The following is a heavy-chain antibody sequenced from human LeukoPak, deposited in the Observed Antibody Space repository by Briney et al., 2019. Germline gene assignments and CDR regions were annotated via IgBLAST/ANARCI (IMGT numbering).Heavy chain of an antibody. V-gene: IGHV3-30-3*01. CDR2: ISYDGSNK. J-gene: IGHJ4*02. CDR1: GFTFSSYA. D-gene: IGHD6-13*01. CDR3: ARSSSSSTKYFDY. Sequence: GGSLRLSCAASGFTFSSYAMHWVRQAPGKGLEWVAVISYDGSNKYYADSVKGRFTISRDNSKNTLYLQMNSLRSEDTAVYYCARSSSSSTKYFDYWGQGTLVTVSS.